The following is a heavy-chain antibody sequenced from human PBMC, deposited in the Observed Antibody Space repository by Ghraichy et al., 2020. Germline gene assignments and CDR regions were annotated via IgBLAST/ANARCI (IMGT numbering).Heavy chain of an antibody. CDR3: AKDPLEYSGYAPEDAFDI. CDR2: ISGSGGST. Sequence: GGSLRLSCAASGFTFSSYAMSWVRQAPGKGLEWVSAISGSGGSTYYADSVKGRFTISRDNSKNTLYLQMNSLRAEDTAVYYCAKDPLEYSGYAPEDAFDIWGQGTMVTVSS. D-gene: IGHD5-12*01. CDR1: GFTFSSYA. V-gene: IGHV3-23*01. J-gene: IGHJ3*02.